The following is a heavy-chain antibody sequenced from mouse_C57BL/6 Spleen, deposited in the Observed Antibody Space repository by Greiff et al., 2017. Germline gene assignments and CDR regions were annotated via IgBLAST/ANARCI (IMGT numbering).Heavy chain of an antibody. V-gene: IGHV1-50*01. CDR3: ARNSNYVRDYAMDY. CDR2: IDPSDSYT. J-gene: IGHJ4*01. CDR1: GYTFTSYW. Sequence: QVQLQQPGAELVKPGASVKLSCKASGYTFTSYWMQWVKQRPGQGLEWIGEIDPSDSYTNYNQKFKGKATLTVDTSSSTAYMQLSSLTSEDSAVYYCARNSNYVRDYAMDYWGQGTSVTVSS. D-gene: IGHD2-5*01.